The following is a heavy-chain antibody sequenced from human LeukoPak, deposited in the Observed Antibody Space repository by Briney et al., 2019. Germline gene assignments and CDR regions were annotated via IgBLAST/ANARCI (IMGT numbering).Heavy chain of an antibody. Sequence: GGSLRLSCAASGFTFSSYGMHWVRQAAGKGLEWVAVISYDGSNKYYADSVKGRFTISRDNSRNTLYLQMNSLRAEDTAVYYCAKDREWELLSYWFDLWGQGTLVTVSS. V-gene: IGHV3-30*18. D-gene: IGHD1-26*01. CDR1: GFTFSSYG. CDR2: ISYDGSNK. J-gene: IGHJ5*02. CDR3: AKDREWELLSYWFDL.